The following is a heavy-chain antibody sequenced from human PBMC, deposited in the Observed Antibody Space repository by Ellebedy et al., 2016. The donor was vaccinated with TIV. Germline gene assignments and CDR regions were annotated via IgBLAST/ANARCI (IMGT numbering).Heavy chain of an antibody. V-gene: IGHV3-74*01. J-gene: IGHJ4*02. CDR2: INGDGGFT. CDR1: GFTFSRHW. CDR3: SRGGGCGGGTCYYPDF. Sequence: PGGSLRLSCAASGFTFSRHWMHWIRQAPGKGLVWLSRINGDGGFTSHADFVKGRFTISRDNAKNSLYLQMNSLRAEDTAVYYCSRGGGCGGGTCYYPDFWGQGTLVTVSS. D-gene: IGHD2-15*01.